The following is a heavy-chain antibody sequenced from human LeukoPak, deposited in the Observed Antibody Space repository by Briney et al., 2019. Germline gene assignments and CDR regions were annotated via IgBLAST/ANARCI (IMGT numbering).Heavy chain of an antibody. CDR2: IDYSGNT. CDR1: GGSISSTDYY. V-gene: IGHV4-31*03. CDR3: ACWTPVTTGWFDP. Sequence: SETLSLTCTVSGGSISSTDYYWSWVRQHPGKGLEWIGYIDYSGNTYYNPSLRSRVTISVDTSKNQFSLQLFSVTAADTAVYFCACWTPVTTGWFDPWGQGTLVTVSS. J-gene: IGHJ5*02. D-gene: IGHD4-17*01.